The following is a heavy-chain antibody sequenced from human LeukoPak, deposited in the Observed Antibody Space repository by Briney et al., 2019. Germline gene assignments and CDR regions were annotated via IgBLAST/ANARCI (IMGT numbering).Heavy chain of an antibody. CDR3: AREGFLGSGSYPDY. J-gene: IGHJ4*02. CDR2: IYYSGST. D-gene: IGHD3-10*01. V-gene: IGHV4-59*01. Sequence: SETLSLTCTVSGGSISSYYWSWIRQPPGKGLEWIGCIYYSGSTNYNPSLKSRVTISVDTSKNQFSLKVRSVTAADTAVYYCAREGFLGSGSYPDYWGQGTLVTVSS. CDR1: GGSISSYY.